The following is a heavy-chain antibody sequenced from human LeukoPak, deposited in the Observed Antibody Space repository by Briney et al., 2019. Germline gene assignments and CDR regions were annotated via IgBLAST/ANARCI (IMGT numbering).Heavy chain of an antibody. CDR2: IYYSGST. Sequence: SETLSLTCTVSGGSISSSSYYWGWIRQPPGKGLEWIGSIYYSGSTYYNPSLKSRLTMSLDTSKNQFSLKLSSVTAADTAIYYCARDKTFEVVNFFDSWGQGTLVTVSS. J-gene: IGHJ4*02. CDR3: ARDKTFEVVNFFDS. D-gene: IGHD3-3*01. CDR1: GGSISSSSYY. V-gene: IGHV4-39*07.